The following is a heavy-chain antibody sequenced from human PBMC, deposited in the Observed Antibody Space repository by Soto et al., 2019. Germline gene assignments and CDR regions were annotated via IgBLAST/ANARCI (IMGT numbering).Heavy chain of an antibody. CDR2: ISAYNGNT. D-gene: IGHD3-9*01. CDR1: GYTFTSYG. V-gene: IGHV1-18*01. Sequence: GASVKVSCKASGYTFTSYGISWVRQAPGQGLEWMGWISAYNGNTNYAQKLQGRVTMTTDTSTSTAYMELRSLRSDDTAVYYCARDPPFGWLTDYYYGMDVWGQGTTVTVSS. CDR3: ARDPPFGWLTDYYYGMDV. J-gene: IGHJ6*02.